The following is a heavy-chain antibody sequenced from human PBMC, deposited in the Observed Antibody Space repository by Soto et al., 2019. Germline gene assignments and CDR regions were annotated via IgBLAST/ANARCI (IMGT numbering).Heavy chain of an antibody. CDR1: GFTFSSYG. CDR2: IWYDGSNK. CDR3: ARSLGLQWLVLGGYFDY. D-gene: IGHD6-19*01. Sequence: GGSLRLSCAASGFTFSSYGMHWVRQAPGKGLERVAVIWYDGSNKYYADSVKGRFTISRDNSKNTLYLQMNSLRAEDTAVYYCARSLGLQWLVLGGYFDYWGQGTLVTVSS. V-gene: IGHV3-33*01. J-gene: IGHJ4*02.